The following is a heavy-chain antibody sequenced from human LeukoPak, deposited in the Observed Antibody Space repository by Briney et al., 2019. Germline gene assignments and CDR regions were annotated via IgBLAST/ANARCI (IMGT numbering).Heavy chain of an antibody. J-gene: IGHJ3*02. CDR3: AGSTVTTYQDAFDI. CDR1: GGSISSYY. CDR2: IYSSGST. V-gene: IGHV4-4*07. Sequence: SETLSLTCTVSGGSISSYYWSWIRQPAGKGLEWIGRIYSSGSTNYNPSLKSRVTMSVDTSKNQFSLKLSSVTAADTAVYYCAGSTVTTYQDAFDIWGQGTMVTVSS. D-gene: IGHD4-17*01.